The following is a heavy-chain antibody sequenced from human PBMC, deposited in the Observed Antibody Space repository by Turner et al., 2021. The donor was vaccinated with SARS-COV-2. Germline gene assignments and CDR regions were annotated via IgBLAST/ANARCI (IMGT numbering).Heavy chain of an antibody. J-gene: IGHJ4*02. CDR1: GFAFGSYS. CDR2: IDYDGDKI. CDR3: ARGLGGSGDF. D-gene: IGHD6-25*01. V-gene: IGHV3-7*01. Sequence: EVQLVESGGGSVQPGGSLRLSCAASGFAFGSYSMSWVRQAPGMGLQWVANIDYDGDKIYYAESVRGRFTVSRDNAYSSLHLDMTSLRVEDTGLYYCARGLGGSGDFWGQGTRVDVSS.